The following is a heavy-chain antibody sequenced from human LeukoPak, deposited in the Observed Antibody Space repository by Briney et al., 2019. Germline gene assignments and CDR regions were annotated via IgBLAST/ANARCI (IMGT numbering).Heavy chain of an antibody. J-gene: IGHJ4*02. Sequence: PSETLSLTCAVYGGSFSGYYWSWIRQPPGKGLEWIGEINHSGSTNYNPSLKSRVTISVDTSKNQFSLKLSSVTAADTAVYYCARLRLYNWNYVQGPRGPIFDYWGQGTLVTVSS. D-gene: IGHD1-7*01. V-gene: IGHV4-34*01. CDR2: INHSGST. CDR3: ARLRLYNWNYVQGPRGPIFDY. CDR1: GGSFSGYY.